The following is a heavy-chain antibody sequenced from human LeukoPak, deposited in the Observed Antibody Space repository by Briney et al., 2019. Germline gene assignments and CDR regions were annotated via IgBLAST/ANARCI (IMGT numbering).Heavy chain of an antibody. V-gene: IGHV1-18*01. CDR2: ISAYNGNT. CDR3: ARDLIAAALNWFDP. CDR1: GYTFTSYG. J-gene: IGHJ5*02. D-gene: IGHD6-13*01. Sequence: ASVKVSCKASGYTFTSYGISWLRQAPGQGLEWMGWISAYNGNTNYAQKLQGRVTMTTDTSTSTAYMELRNLRSDDTAVYYCARDLIAAALNWFDPWGQGTLVTVSS.